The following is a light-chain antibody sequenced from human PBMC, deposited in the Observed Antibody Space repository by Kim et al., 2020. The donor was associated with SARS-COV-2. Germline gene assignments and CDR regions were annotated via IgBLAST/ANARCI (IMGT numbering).Light chain of an antibody. CDR2: RNS. J-gene: IGLJ2*01. Sequence: GRRVNISCYGTSAKTGSNYVYWYQQRPGAAPKLLLYRNSHGPTGVPDRLAGSTAGTSASLAISGLRSEDEADYYCAAWDDSLSEEVFGGGTQLTVL. CDR1: SAKTGSNY. V-gene: IGLV1-47*01. CDR3: AAWDDSLSEEV.